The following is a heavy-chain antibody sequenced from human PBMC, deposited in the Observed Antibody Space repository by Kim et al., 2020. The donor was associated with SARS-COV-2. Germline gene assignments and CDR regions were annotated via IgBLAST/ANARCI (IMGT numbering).Heavy chain of an antibody. J-gene: IGHJ4*02. CDR3: ARDSLGGLMDF. D-gene: IGHD3-16*01. CDR2: ISYDGSNK. Sequence: GGSLRLSCAASGFTFSNYAFYWVRQAPGKGLEWVAVISYDGSNKYYADSVKGRFTISRDNSKNTLFLQMNSLRTDDTAVYYCARDSLGGLMDFWGLGTLITVSS. V-gene: IGHV3-30-3*01. CDR1: GFTFSNYA.